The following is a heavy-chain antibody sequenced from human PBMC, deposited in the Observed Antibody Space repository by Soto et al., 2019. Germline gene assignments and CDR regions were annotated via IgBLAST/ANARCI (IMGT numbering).Heavy chain of an antibody. CDR1: GFTFSSYA. V-gene: IGHV3-23*01. CDR3: AKDKGGRYCSRTSCLYSFDY. Sequence: GGSLRLSCAASGFTFSSYAMSWVRQAPGKGLEWVSTISDSGSTYYADSVKGRFTISRDNSKNTLYLEMNSLRAEDTAVYYCAKDKGGRYCSRTSCLYSFDYWGQGTLVTVSS. J-gene: IGHJ4*02. D-gene: IGHD2-2*01. CDR2: ISDSGST.